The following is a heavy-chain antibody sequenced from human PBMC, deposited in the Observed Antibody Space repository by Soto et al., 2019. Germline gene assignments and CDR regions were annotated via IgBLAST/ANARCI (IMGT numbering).Heavy chain of an antibody. CDR2: TRNKANSYTT. D-gene: IGHD2-15*01. CDR3: AKDRRVVVAATPDY. Sequence: GGSLRLSCAASGFTFSDHYMDWVRQAPGKGLEWVGRTRNKANSYTTEYAASVKGRFTISRDDSKNTLYLQMNSLRAEDTAVYYCAKDRRVVVAATPDYWGQGTLVTVSS. CDR1: GFTFSDHY. V-gene: IGHV3-72*01. J-gene: IGHJ4*02.